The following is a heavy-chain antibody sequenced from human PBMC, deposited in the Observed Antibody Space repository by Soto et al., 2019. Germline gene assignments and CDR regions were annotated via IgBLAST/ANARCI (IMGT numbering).Heavy chain of an antibody. D-gene: IGHD2-2*01. V-gene: IGHV3-23*01. CDR2: ISGSADST. CDR3: AKVGDGSCSRASCLFHFDY. Sequence: EVQLLESGGSLVQPGGSLRLSCAASGFTFSTYAMSWVRQAPGQGLEWVSTISGSADSTFCADSVKGRFTISRDNSKNTLYLQMNSLRVEDTAVYYCAKVGDGSCSRASCLFHFDYWGQGTLAIVSS. J-gene: IGHJ4*02. CDR1: GFTFSTYA.